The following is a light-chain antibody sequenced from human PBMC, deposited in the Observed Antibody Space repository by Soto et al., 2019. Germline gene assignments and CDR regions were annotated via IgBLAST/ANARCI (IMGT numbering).Light chain of an antibody. CDR1: QSLLHSNGYNY. V-gene: IGKV2-28*01. Sequence: DIVMTQSPLSLPVTPGEPASISCRSSQSLLHSNGYNYLDWYLQKPGQSPQLLIYLGSNRASGVPDRFSSSGSGTDFTLKISRVEAEDVGVYYGMQALQSPLTFGGGTKVEIK. CDR2: LGS. CDR3: MQALQSPLT. J-gene: IGKJ4*01.